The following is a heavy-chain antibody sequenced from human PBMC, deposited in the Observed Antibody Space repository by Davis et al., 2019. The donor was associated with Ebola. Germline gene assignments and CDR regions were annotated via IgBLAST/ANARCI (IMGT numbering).Heavy chain of an antibody. J-gene: IGHJ6*04. CDR1: GGPISSSSYY. CDR2: IYYSGST. CDR3: ARDPRGGYYYDSSGPWYYYGMDV. D-gene: IGHD3-22*01. Sequence: SETLSLTCTAPGGPISSSSYYWGWIRQPPGKGLARIGSIYYSGSTYYNPSLKSRVTISVDTSKNQFSLKLSSVTAADTAVHYCARDPRGGYYYDSSGPWYYYGMDVWGKGTTVTVSS. V-gene: IGHV4-39*07.